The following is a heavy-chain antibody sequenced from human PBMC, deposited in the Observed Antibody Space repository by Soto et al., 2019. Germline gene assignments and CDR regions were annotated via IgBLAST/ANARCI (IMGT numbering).Heavy chain of an antibody. CDR1: GYTFTSYG. J-gene: IGHJ6*02. CDR2: ISAYNGNT. Sequence: GASVKVSCKASGYTFTSYGISWLRQSPGQGLEWMGWISAYNGNTNYAQKLQGRVTMTTDTSTSTDYMELRSLRSGDTAVYYCARDRSSSWYTYYGMDVWGQGTTVTVSS. D-gene: IGHD6-13*01. CDR3: ARDRSSSWYTYYGMDV. V-gene: IGHV1-18*04.